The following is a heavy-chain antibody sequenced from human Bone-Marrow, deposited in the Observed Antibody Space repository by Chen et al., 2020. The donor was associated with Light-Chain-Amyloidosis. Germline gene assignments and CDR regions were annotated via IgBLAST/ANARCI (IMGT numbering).Heavy chain of an antibody. CDR3: ASDGGLVVVEAAV. V-gene: IGHV3-15*01. J-gene: IGHJ4*02. Sequence: EVRLVESGGGVVKPGGYLRLSCEASGFSFSNAWVTWVRQAPGKGLEWLGRIKSGSDGGTTAFAASVQGRFGISRDQTRNTVYLQMSSLKSDDTAIYYCASDGGLVVVEAAVWGQGTQVTVSS. CDR2: IKSGSDGGTT. D-gene: IGHD2-21*01. CDR1: GFSFSNAW.